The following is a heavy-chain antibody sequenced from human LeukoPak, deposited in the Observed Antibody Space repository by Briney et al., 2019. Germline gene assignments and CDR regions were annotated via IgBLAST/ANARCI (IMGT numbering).Heavy chain of an antibody. CDR1: GFTFNSYW. J-gene: IGHJ4*02. V-gene: IGHV3-7*01. CDR2: IKQDGSEK. Sequence: PGGSLRLSCAASGFTFNSYWMSWVRQAPGKGLEWVANIKQDGSEKYYVDSVKGRFTISRDNAKNSLYLQMNSLRAEDTAVYYCARGEVAGTPYYFGYWGQGTLVTVSS. CDR3: ARGEVAGTPYYFGY. D-gene: IGHD6-19*01.